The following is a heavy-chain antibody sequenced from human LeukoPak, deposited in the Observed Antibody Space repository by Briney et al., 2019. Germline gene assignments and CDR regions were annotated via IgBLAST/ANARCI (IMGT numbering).Heavy chain of an antibody. J-gene: IGHJ4*02. CDR2: VIPIFGLA. CDR3: ARGLGNFDF. D-gene: IGHD3-10*01. CDR1: GGTFSSYA. V-gene: IGHV1-69*13. Sequence: SVKVSCKASGGTFSSYAISWVRQAPGQGLEWMGGVIPIFGLANYAQKFQGRVTMTADESTNTAHMELSSLRFEDTAVYYCARGLGNFDFWGQGTLVTVSS.